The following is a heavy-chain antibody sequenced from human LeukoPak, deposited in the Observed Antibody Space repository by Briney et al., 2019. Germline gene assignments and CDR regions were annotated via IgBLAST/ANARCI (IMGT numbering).Heavy chain of an antibody. V-gene: IGHV3-30*02. D-gene: IGHD2-21*02. CDR1: GFTFNSYG. Sequence: GGSLRLSCAASGFTFNSYGIHWVRQAPGKGLEWVAFIRYDGSSKYYVDSVKGRFTISRDNSKNTLYLQMNSLRAEDTAVYYCAKDFVVVPGNVNYFDYWGQGTLVTVSS. J-gene: IGHJ4*02. CDR2: IRYDGSSK. CDR3: AKDFVVVPGNVNYFDY.